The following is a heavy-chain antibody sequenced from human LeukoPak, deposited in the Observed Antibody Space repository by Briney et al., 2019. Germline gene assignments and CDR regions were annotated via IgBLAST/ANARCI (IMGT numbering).Heavy chain of an antibody. V-gene: IGHV3-53*01. J-gene: IGHJ4*02. CDR3: ARVGEMATMGDVDY. CDR2: IYSGGST. Sequence: GGSLRLSCAASGFTVSSNYMSWVRQAPGKGLEWGSVIYSGGSTYYADSVKGRFTISRDNSKNTLYLQMNSLRAEDTAVYYCARVGEMATMGDVDYWGQGTLVTVSS. CDR1: GFTVSSNY. D-gene: IGHD5-24*01.